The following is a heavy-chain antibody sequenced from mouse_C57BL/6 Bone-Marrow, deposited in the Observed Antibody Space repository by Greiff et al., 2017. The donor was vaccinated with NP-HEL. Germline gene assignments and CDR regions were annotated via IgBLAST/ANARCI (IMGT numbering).Heavy chain of an antibody. D-gene: IGHD2-2*01. CDR2: IDPSDSYT. CDR3: ARYGGLRWYCDV. V-gene: IGHV1-69*01. Sequence: QVQLQQPGAELVMPGASVKLSCKASGYTFTSYWMHWVKQRPGQGLEWIGEIDPSDSYTNYNQKFKGKSTLTVDKSSSTAYMQLSSLTSEDSAVYYCARYGGLRWYCDVWGTGTTVTVSS. J-gene: IGHJ1*03. CDR1: GYTFTSYW.